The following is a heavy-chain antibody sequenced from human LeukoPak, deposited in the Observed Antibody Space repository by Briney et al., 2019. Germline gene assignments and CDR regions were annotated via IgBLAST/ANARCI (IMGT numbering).Heavy chain of an antibody. J-gene: IGHJ1*01. D-gene: IGHD3-10*01. V-gene: IGHV3-23*01. CDR2: ISGSGAYT. CDR3: AKYFASGSYYKLPH. Sequence: GGSLGLSCAAPGFTFSSYAMSWVRQAPGKGLEWVSTISGSGAYTYYADSVKGRFTISRDNSKNTLYLQMNSLRAEDTAVYYCAKYFASGSYYKLPHWGQGTLVTVSS. CDR1: GFTFSSYA.